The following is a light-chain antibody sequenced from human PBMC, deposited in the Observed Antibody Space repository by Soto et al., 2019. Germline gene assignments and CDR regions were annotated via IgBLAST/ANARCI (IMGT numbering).Light chain of an antibody. CDR2: GAS. Sequence: VLTQSPATLSVSPGERAILSCRASQSLSNLAWYQQKPGQAPRLLIYGASTRATGIPARFSGSGSGTEFTLTISSLQSEDFAVYYCHQYNDWAGWTFSQGTKVEIK. CDR1: QSLSN. J-gene: IGKJ1*01. V-gene: IGKV3-15*01. CDR3: HQYNDWAGWT.